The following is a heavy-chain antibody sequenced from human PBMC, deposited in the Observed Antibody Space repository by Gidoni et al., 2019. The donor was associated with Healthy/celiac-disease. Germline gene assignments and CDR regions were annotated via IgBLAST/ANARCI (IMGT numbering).Heavy chain of an antibody. V-gene: IGHV4-39*07. CDR1: GGSISSSSYY. J-gene: IGHJ4*02. D-gene: IGHD3-9*01. CDR2: IYYSGST. CDR3: ARDSFDWLPEYYFDY. Sequence: QLQLQESGPGLVKPSETLSLTCTVSGGSISSSSYYWGWIRQPPGKGLEWLGSIYYSGSTYYNPSLKSRVTISVDTSKNQFSLKLSSVTAADTAVYYCARDSFDWLPEYYFDYWGQGTLVTVSS.